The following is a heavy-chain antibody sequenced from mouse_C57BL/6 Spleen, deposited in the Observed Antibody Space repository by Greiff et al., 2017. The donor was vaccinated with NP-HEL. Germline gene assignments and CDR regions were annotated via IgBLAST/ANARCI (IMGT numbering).Heavy chain of an antibody. CDR2: ISSGSSTI. CDR1: GFTFSDYG. CDR3: ARGGTGYFDY. V-gene: IGHV5-17*01. D-gene: IGHD3-3*01. J-gene: IGHJ2*01. Sequence: LVESGGGLVKPGGSLKLSCAASGFTFSDYGMHWVRQAPEKGLEWVAYISSGSSTIYYADTVKGRFTISRDNAKNTLFLQMTSLRSEDTAMYYCARGGTGYFDYWGQGTTLTVSS.